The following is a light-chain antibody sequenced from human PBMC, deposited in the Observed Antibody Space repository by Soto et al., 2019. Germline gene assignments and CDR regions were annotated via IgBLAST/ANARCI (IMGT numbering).Light chain of an antibody. CDR2: AAS. J-gene: IGKJ1*01. V-gene: IGKV1-39*01. CDR1: QSIDRY. CDR3: QQSYSTPWT. Sequence: DIKMTQSPSSLSASVGDRVTITCRASQSIDRYLNWYQQKPGKAPKLLIYAASSLQSGVPSRFSGSGSGTDFTLTISSLQPEDFATYYCQQSYSTPWTFGQGTKVEIK.